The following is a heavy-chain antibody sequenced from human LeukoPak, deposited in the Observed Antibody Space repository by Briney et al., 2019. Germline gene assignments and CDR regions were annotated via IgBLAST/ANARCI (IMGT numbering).Heavy chain of an antibody. CDR3: AVSNSSGWYDYFDY. D-gene: IGHD6-19*01. CDR1: GFTFSSYA. CDR2: ISYDGSNK. V-gene: IGHV3-30-3*01. J-gene: IGHJ4*02. Sequence: GGSLRLSCAVSGFTFSSYAIHWVRQAPGKGLEWVAVISYDGSNKYYADPVKGRFTISRDNSKNTLYLQMNSLRAEDTAVYYCAVSNSSGWYDYFDYWGQGTLVSVSS.